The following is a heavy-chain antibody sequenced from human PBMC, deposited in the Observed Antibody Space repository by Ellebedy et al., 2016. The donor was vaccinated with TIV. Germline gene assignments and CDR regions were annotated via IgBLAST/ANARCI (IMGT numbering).Heavy chain of an antibody. D-gene: IGHD4-23*01. V-gene: IGHV4-39*07. CDR1: GGSIGNISYF. Sequence: SETLSLXXIVSGGSIGNISYFWGWIRQPPGKGLEWIGSIYDSATTFSAPSLKSRVTMSLDTSKNQFYLNLTSVTAADTAVYYCARDMETHDAFDVWGQGTMVTVSS. J-gene: IGHJ3*01. CDR3: ARDMETHDAFDV. CDR2: IYDSATT.